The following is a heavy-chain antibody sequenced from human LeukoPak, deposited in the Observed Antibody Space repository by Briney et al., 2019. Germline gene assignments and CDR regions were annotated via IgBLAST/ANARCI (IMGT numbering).Heavy chain of an antibody. D-gene: IGHD1-20*01. V-gene: IGHV3-21*04. CDR3: ASRYNWNHFDY. CDR1: GFTFTTYS. J-gene: IGHJ4*01. CDR2: ITSSSASM. Sequence: GGSLRLSCAASGFTFTTYSMNWVRQAPGKGLEWVSSITSSSASMYYADSVKGRFTISRDNAKNSLYLQMNSLRAEDTAVYYCASRYNWNHFDYWGHGTLVTVSS.